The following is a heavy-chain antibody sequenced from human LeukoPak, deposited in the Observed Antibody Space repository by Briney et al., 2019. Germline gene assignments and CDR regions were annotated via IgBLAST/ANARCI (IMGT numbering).Heavy chain of an antibody. CDR1: GFTFSDYY. J-gene: IGHJ3*02. CDR3: ARDDPRSWYSDAFDI. CDR2: ISSSGSTI. Sequence: GGSLRLSCAASGFTFSDYYMSWIRQAPGKGLEWVSYISSSGSTIYYADSVKGRFTISRDNAKNSLYLQMNSLRAEDTAVYYCARDDPRSWYSDAFDIWGQGTMVTVSS. D-gene: IGHD6-13*01. V-gene: IGHV3-11*01.